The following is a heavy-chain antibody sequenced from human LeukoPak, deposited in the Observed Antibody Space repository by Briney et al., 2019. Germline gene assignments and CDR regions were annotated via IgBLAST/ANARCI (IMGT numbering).Heavy chain of an antibody. Sequence: GGSLRLSCAASGFTFDDYAMHWVRQAPGKGLEWVSGISWNSGSIGYADFVKGRFTISRDNAKNSLYLQMNSLRAEDTALYYCAKDGYWGQGTLVTVSS. V-gene: IGHV3-9*01. CDR2: ISWNSGSI. J-gene: IGHJ4*02. CDR3: AKDGY. CDR1: GFTFDDYA.